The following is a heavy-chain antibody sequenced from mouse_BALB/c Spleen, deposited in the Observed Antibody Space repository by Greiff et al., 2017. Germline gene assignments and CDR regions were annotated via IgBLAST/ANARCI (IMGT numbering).Heavy chain of an antibody. CDR1: GFTFSSFG. D-gene: IGHD2-4*01. J-gene: IGHJ4*01. CDR2: ISSGSSTI. V-gene: IGHV5-17*02. CDR3: ARRFYDYGYAMDY. Sequence: EVMLVESGGGLVQPGGSRKLSCAASGFTFSSFGMHWVRQAPEKGLEWVAYISSGSSTIYYADTVKGRFTISRDNPKNTLFLQMTSLRSEDTAMYYCARRFYDYGYAMDYWGQGTSVTVPS.